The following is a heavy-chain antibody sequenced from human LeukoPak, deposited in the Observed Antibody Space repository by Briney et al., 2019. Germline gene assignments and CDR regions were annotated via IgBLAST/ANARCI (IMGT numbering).Heavy chain of an antibody. CDR2: INHSGST. CDR3: ATVQTGENWFDP. Sequence: SETLSLTCAVYSGSFSAYYRSWIRQPPGKGLEWIGEINHSGSTNYSPSLKSRVTISVDTSKNQLSLKLTSVTAADTAVYYCATVQTGENWFDPWGQGTLVTVSS. J-gene: IGHJ5*02. D-gene: IGHD1-14*01. V-gene: IGHV4-34*01. CDR1: SGSFSAYY.